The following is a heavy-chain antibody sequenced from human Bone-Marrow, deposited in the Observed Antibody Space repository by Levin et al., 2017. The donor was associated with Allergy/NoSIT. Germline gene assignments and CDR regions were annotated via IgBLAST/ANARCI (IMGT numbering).Heavy chain of an antibody. D-gene: IGHD2-2*01. Sequence: GGSLRLSCAASGFTFSDYYMSWIRQAPGKGLEWVSYISSSGSTIYYADSVKGRFTIARDNAKNSLYMQMNSLRAEDTAVYYCAGAGTELVPAAIVAKLDYWGKGTLVTVSS. CDR2: ISSSGSTI. V-gene: IGHV3-11*01. CDR1: GFTFSDYY. CDR3: AGAGTELVPAAIVAKLDY. J-gene: IGHJ4*02.